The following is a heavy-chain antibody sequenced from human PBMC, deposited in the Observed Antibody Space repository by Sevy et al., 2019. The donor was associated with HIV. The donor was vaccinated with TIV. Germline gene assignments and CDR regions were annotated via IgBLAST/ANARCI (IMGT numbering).Heavy chain of an antibody. V-gene: IGHV1-3*01. CDR1: GYTFATYT. J-gene: IGHJ4*02. Sequence: GTVKVSCKASGYTFATYTLHWVRQAPGQSLERMGWLNPGNGNTRYAQKFQGRVTITRDRSARTAYMELTSLTSEDTAVYYCARDPYARRGFDYWGQGTLVHVSS. CDR2: LNPGNGNT. D-gene: IGHD3-16*01. CDR3: ARDPYARRGFDY.